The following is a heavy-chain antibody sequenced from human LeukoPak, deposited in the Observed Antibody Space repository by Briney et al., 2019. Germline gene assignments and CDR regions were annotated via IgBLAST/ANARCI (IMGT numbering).Heavy chain of an antibody. CDR2: IYSGGST. CDR1: GFTVSSNY. CDR3: ARAVEAESPFDY. Sequence: GGSLRLSCAASGFTVSSNYMSWVRQAPGKGLEWVSVIYSGGSTYYADSVKGRFTISRDNSKNTLYLQMNGLRAKDTAVYYCARAVEAESPFDYWGQGTLVTVSS. J-gene: IGHJ4*02. V-gene: IGHV3-53*01. D-gene: IGHD2/OR15-2a*01.